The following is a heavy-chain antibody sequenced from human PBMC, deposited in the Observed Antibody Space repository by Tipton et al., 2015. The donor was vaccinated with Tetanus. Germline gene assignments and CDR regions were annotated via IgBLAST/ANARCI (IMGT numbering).Heavy chain of an antibody. CDR3: ARGRGYESPYYYYGMDV. J-gene: IGHJ6*02. CDR1: GFTFSSYG. CDR2: IWYDGGNK. V-gene: IGHV3-33*01. Sequence: SGFTFSSYGMHWVRQAPGKGLEWVAVIWYDGGNKYYTDSVKGRFTISRDNSKNTLYLQMNSLRAEDTAVYYCARGRGYESPYYYYGMDVWGQGTTVTVPS. D-gene: IGHD5-12*01.